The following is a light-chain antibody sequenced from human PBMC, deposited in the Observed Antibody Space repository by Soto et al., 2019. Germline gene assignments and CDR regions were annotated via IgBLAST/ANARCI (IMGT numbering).Light chain of an antibody. CDR3: QQYNNWPWT. CDR2: QAS. Sequence: IHMTHSPSTLSSSVLYRVTITCLASRSISSWLAWYQQKPGKAPKLLIYQASSLQSGVPSRFSGSGSETEFTLTISSLLPDDFAVYYCQQYNNWPWTFGQGTKVDIK. V-gene: IGKV1-5*03. CDR1: RSISSW. J-gene: IGKJ1*01.